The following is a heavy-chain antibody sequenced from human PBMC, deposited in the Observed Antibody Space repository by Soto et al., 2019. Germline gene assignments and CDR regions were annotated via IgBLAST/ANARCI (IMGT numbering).Heavy chain of an antibody. CDR2: INPNSGGT. V-gene: IGHV1-2*04. CDR3: ARFTGEGYGSSTSCPYFDY. J-gene: IGHJ4*02. D-gene: IGHD2-2*01. CDR1: GYTFTSYY. Sequence: GASVKVSCKASGYTFTSYYMHWVRQAPGQGLEWMGWINPNSGGTNYAQKFQGWVTMTRDTSISTAYMELSRLRSDDTAVYYFARFTGEGYGSSTSCPYFDYWGQGTLVTVSS.